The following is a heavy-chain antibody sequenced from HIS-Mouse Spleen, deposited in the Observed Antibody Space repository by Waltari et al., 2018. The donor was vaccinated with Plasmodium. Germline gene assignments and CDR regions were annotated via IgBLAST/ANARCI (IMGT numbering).Heavy chain of an antibody. V-gene: IGHV3-21*01. CDR2: ISSSSSYI. CDR3: AREDILTGYYNDYWYFDL. Sequence: EVQLVESGGGLVKPGGSLRLSCSASGFTFSSLCMNWVRQAPGKGLEWVSSISSSSSYIYYADSGKGRFTISRDNAKNSLYLQMNSLRAEDTAVYYCAREDILTGYYNDYWYFDLWGRGSLVTVSS. J-gene: IGHJ2*01. D-gene: IGHD3-9*01. CDR1: GFTFSSLC.